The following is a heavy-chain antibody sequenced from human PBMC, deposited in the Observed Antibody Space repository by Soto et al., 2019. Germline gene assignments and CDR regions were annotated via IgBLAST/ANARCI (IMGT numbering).Heavy chain of an antibody. Sequence: GASVKVSCKASGYTFTSYGISWVRQAPGQGLEWMGRISAYNGNTNYAQKLRGRVTMTTDTSTSTAYMELRSLRSDDTAVYYCARMWEPGYYYGMDVWGQGTTVTVSS. CDR1: GYTFTSYG. D-gene: IGHD1-26*01. CDR3: ARMWEPGYYYGMDV. CDR2: ISAYNGNT. J-gene: IGHJ6*02. V-gene: IGHV1-18*01.